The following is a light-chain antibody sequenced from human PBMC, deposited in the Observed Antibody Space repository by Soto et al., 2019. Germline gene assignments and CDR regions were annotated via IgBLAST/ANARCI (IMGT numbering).Light chain of an antibody. Sequence: QSALTQPRSVSGSPGQSVTISCTGTSSDVGGYNYVSWYQQHPGKAPKLMIHDVSKRPSGVPDRFSGSKSGNTASLTISGLQGEDEADYYCCSYADDSVIFGGGTKLTVL. CDR1: SSDVGGYNY. J-gene: IGLJ2*01. CDR3: CSYADDSVI. CDR2: DVS. V-gene: IGLV2-11*01.